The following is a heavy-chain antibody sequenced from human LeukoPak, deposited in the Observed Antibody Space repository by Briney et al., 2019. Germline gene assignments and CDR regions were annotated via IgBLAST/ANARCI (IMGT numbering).Heavy chain of an antibody. CDR1: GFTFSSYA. CDR2: ISGSGGST. J-gene: IGHJ6*03. Sequence: GGSLRLSCAASGFTFSSYAMSWVRQAPGKGLEWVSAISGSGGSTYYADPVKGRFTISRDNSRNTLYLQMNSLRAEDTAVYYCAKDLKYYDFWSGYSPGYYYYYMDVWGKGTRSPSP. V-gene: IGHV3-23*01. D-gene: IGHD3-3*01. CDR3: AKDLKYYDFWSGYSPGYYYYYMDV.